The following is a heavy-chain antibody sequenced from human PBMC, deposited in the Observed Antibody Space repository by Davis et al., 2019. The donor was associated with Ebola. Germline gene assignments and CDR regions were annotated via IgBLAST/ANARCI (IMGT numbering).Heavy chain of an antibody. V-gene: IGHV3-23*01. Sequence: PGGSLRLSCAASGFTFSSYAMTWVRQAPGKGLEWVSTISGSGDNTYYADSVKGLFTISRDNSKNTLYLQMNSLRAEDTAVYYCAKVNWPVVGVGVTGWGQGTLVTVSS. CDR2: ISGSGDNT. CDR3: AKVNWPVVGVGVTG. CDR1: GFTFSSYA. J-gene: IGHJ4*02. D-gene: IGHD2-15*01.